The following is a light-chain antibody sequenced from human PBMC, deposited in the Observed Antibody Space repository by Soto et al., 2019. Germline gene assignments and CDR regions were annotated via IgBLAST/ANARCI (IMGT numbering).Light chain of an antibody. CDR1: QSIDTF. Sequence: DIQMTQSPSSLSASIGDRITISCRASQSIDTFLNWYQQKPGKAPRLLIYGASSLQSGVPSRFSGSGSGTDFTLTITSLRSEDCATYYCQQSYSSPPYTFGQGTKVDIK. J-gene: IGKJ2*01. V-gene: IGKV1-39*01. CDR3: QQSYSSPPYT. CDR2: GAS.